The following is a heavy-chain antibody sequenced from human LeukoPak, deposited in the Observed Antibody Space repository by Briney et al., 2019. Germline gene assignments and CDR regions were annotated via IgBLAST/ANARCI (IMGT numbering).Heavy chain of an antibody. CDR2: IYSGGTT. CDR3: ARSTVVTPFDP. Sequence: GGSLRLSCAASGFTFSDYYMSWIRQAPGKGLEWVSVIYSGGTTHYADSVKGRFTISRDNSKNTVYLQMNSLRAEDTAVYYCARSTVVTPFDPWGQGTLVTVSS. V-gene: IGHV3-53*01. D-gene: IGHD4-23*01. J-gene: IGHJ5*02. CDR1: GFTFSDYY.